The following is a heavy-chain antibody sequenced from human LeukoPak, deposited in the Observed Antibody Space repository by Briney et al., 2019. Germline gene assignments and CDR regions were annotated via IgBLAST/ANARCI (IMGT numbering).Heavy chain of an antibody. CDR1: GGSFSGYY. CDR3: ARGSRGYSYGYHRD. V-gene: IGHV4-34*01. J-gene: IGHJ4*02. D-gene: IGHD5-18*01. CDR2: INHRRST. Sequence: PSETLSLTCGVYGGSFSGYYWSWIRQTPGKGLEWIGEINHRRSTNYSPSFKTRVTMSVDTSKNQISLMPNSVTAADTAVYYCARGSRGYSYGYHRDWGQGTLVTVSS.